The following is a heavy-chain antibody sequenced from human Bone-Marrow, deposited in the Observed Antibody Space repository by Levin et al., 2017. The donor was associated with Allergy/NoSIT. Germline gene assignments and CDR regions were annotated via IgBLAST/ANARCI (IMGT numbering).Heavy chain of an antibody. V-gene: IGHV4-59*01. D-gene: IGHD1-26*01. J-gene: IGHJ5*02. CDR3: TRGSTGAFGP. CDR2: SHYSEST. CDR1: GASISSFY. Sequence: PGGSLRLSCTVSGASISSFYWSWIRQSPGKGLEWIGYSHYSESTDYNPSLKSRVTISVGTSKNQFFLTLRSVTEADTAVYYCTRGSTGAFGPWGQGTLVTVSS.